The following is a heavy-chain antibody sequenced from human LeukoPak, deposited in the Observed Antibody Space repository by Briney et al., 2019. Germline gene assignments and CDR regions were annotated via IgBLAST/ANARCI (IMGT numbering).Heavy chain of an antibody. CDR2: ISAYNGNT. CDR3: ARVRWCMLCGIPFDY. V-gene: IGHV1-18*01. Sequence: GASVKVSXKASGYTFTSYGISWVRQAPGQGLEWMGWISAYNGNTNYAQKLQGRVTMTTDTSTSIAYMELRSLRSDDTAVYYCARVRWCMLCGIPFDYWGQGTLVTVSS. J-gene: IGHJ4*02. CDR1: GYTFTSYG. D-gene: IGHD2-8*02.